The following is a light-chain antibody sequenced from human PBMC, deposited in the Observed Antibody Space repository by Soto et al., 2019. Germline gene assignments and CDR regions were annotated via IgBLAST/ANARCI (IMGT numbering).Light chain of an antibody. J-gene: IGLJ2*01. CDR3: VLYMGSGISV. Sequence: QAVVTQEPSFSVSPGGTVTLTCGLSSGSVSTSYYPSWYQQTPGHAPRTLIYNTYTRSSGVPDRFSASILGDKAALTITGAQADDESDYYCVLYMGSGISVFGGGTKLTVL. CDR2: NTY. V-gene: IGLV8-61*01. CDR1: SGSVSTSYY.